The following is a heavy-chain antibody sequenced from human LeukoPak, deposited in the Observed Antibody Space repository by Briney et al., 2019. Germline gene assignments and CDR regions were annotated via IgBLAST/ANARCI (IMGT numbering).Heavy chain of an antibody. CDR3: ARDLLGYRSSTSCYAGLLFDY. Sequence: GASVKVSCKASGYTFTGYYMHWVRQAPGQGLEWMGWINPNSGGTNYAQKFQGRVTMTRDTSISTAYMELSRLRSDDTAVYYCARDLLGYRSSTSCYAGLLFDYWGRGTLVTVSS. CDR2: INPNSGGT. CDR1: GYTFTGYY. J-gene: IGHJ4*02. V-gene: IGHV1-2*02. D-gene: IGHD2-2*01.